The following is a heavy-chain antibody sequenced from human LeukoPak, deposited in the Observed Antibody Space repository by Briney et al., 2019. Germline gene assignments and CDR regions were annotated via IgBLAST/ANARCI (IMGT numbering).Heavy chain of an antibody. CDR3: AKGGDDSSGYYYFDY. Sequence: GGTLRLSCAASGFTFSSYGMHWVRQAPGKGLEWVAFIRYEGSNKYYADSVKGRFTISRDNSKNTLYLQMNSLRAEDTAVYYCAKGGDDSSGYYYFDYWGQGTLVTVSS. J-gene: IGHJ4*02. D-gene: IGHD3-22*01. CDR2: IRYEGSNK. V-gene: IGHV3-30*02. CDR1: GFTFSSYG.